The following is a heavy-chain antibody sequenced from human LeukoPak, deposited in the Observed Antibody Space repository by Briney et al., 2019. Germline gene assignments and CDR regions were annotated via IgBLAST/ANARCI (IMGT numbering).Heavy chain of an antibody. V-gene: IGHV3-7*01. CDR1: GCTFSNYW. CDR3: VTQQLTPP. Sequence: GGSLRLSCAASGCTFSNYWMCCVRQAPGKGLGWVANIKEDGSIEDYVDSVKGRFTVSRDNAKNSLYLQMNSLRAEDTAVYYCVTQQLTPPWGQGTLVTVSS. CDR2: IKEDGSIE. D-gene: IGHD3-9*01. J-gene: IGHJ5*02.